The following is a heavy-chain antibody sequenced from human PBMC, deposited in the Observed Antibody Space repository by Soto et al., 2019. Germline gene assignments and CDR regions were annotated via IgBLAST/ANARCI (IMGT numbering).Heavy chain of an antibody. CDR2: IIPIFGTA. Sequence: QVQLVQSGAEVKKPGSSVKVSCKASGGTFSSYAISWVRQAPGQGLEWMGGIIPIFGTANYAQKFQGRVTIAAKESTSTAYMDLSSLRSEDTAVYYCARVAMAKQFGWFDPWGQGTLVTVSS. D-gene: IGHD5-12*01. CDR3: ARVAMAKQFGWFDP. V-gene: IGHV1-69*12. CDR1: GGTFSSYA. J-gene: IGHJ5*02.